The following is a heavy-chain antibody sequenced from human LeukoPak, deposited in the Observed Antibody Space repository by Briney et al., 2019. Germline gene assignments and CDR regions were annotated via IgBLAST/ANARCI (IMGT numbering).Heavy chain of an antibody. CDR2: IYYSGST. Sequence: SETLSLTCTVSGGSISSYYWSWIRQPPGKGLEWIGNIYYSGSTNYNPSLKSRVTISVDTSKNQFSLKLSSVTAADTAVYYCARHVYYYGSGSYSNWFDPWGQGTLVTVSS. J-gene: IGHJ5*02. D-gene: IGHD3-10*01. V-gene: IGHV4-59*08. CDR3: ARHVYYYGSGSYSNWFDP. CDR1: GGSISSYY.